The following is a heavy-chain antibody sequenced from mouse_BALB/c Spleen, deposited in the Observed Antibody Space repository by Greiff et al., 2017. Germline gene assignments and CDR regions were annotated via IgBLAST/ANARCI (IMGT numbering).Heavy chain of an antibody. CDR2: ISSGGSYT. D-gene: IGHD2-4*01. CDR1: GFTFSSYA. V-gene: IGHV5-9-3*01. CDR3: ARRTDYDEGAWFAY. Sequence: EVKLMESGGGLVKPGGSLKLSCAASGFTFSSYAMSWVRQTPEKRLEWVATISSGGSYTYYPDSVKGRFTISRDNAKNTLYLQMSSLRSEDTAMYYCARRTDYDEGAWFAYWGQGTLVTVSA. J-gene: IGHJ3*01.